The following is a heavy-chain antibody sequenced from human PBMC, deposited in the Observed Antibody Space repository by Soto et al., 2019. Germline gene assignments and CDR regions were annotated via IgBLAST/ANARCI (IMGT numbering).Heavy chain of an antibody. J-gene: IGHJ3*02. Sequence: QVQLVESGGGVVQPGTSLRLSCEASGFTFSGFGMHWVRQAPGKGLEWVAVIWYDGSKKYYADCVKGRFTTSRDNSKNALSLQMNSLRAEDTAVYYCARGRGGSYGGNSAHFDIWGQGTLVTVSS. V-gene: IGHV3-33*01. D-gene: IGHD4-17*01. CDR3: ARGRGGSYGGNSAHFDI. CDR2: IWYDGSKK. CDR1: GFTFSGFG.